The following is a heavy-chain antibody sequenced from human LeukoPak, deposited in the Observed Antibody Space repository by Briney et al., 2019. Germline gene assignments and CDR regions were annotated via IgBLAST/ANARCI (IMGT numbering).Heavy chain of an antibody. CDR3: ARDVRVTGYSQGGGTDY. CDR1: GFTFSSYG. J-gene: IGHJ4*02. D-gene: IGHD3-9*01. CDR2: IWYGGSNK. V-gene: IGHV3-33*01. Sequence: GGSLRLSCAASGFTFSSYGMHWVRQAPGKGLEWVAVIWYGGSNKYYADSVKGRFTISRDNSKNTLYLQMNSLRAEDTAVYYCARDVRVTGYSQGGGTDYWGQGTLVTVSS.